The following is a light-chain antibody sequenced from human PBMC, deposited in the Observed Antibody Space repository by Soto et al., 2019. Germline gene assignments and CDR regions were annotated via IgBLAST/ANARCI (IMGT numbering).Light chain of an antibody. J-gene: IGKJ3*01. CDR1: QSISTY. CDR2: AAS. CDR3: QQSYSTPRT. V-gene: IGKV1-39*01. Sequence: DIQMTQSPSSLSASVRDRVTITCRASQSISTYLNWYQQKPGKAPKLLIYAASSLQSGIPSRFSGSGSGTDFTLTISNLQPEDVATYYCQQSYSTPRTCGPGTKVDIK.